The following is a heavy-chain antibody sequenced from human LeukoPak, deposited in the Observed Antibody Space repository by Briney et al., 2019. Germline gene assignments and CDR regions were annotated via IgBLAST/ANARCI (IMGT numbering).Heavy chain of an antibody. D-gene: IGHD3-16*02. Sequence: SETLSLTCTVSGGSISNYYWSWIRQPPGKGLEWIGYIYYSGSTNYNPSLKSRVTISVDTSKNQFSLKLSSVTAADPAVYYCARTYDYVWGNYPLYYFDYWGQGTLVTVSS. CDR1: GGSISNYY. V-gene: IGHV4-59*08. CDR3: ARTYDYVWGNYPLYYFDY. CDR2: IYYSGST. J-gene: IGHJ4*02.